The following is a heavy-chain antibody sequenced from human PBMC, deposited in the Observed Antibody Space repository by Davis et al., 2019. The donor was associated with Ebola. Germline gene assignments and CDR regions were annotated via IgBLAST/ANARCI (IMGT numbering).Heavy chain of an antibody. CDR2: IYYSGST. J-gene: IGHJ4*02. D-gene: IGHD3-16*01. V-gene: IGHV4-59*08. Sequence: PGGSLRLSCTVSGGSISSYYWSWVRQPPGKGLEWIGYIYYSGSTNYNPSLKTRVTISVDTSKNKFSLKLSSVTAADTAGYYWAGQRSKGGDFDYWGQGTLVTISS. CDR3: AGQRSKGGDFDY. CDR1: GGSISSYY.